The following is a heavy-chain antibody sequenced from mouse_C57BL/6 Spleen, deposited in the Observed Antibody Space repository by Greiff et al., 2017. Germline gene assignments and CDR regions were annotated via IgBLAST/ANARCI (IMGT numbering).Heavy chain of an antibody. V-gene: IGHV1-54*01. CDR3: ASEADGNYEGFAY. D-gene: IGHD2-1*01. CDR1: GYAFTNYL. Sequence: QVQLQQSGAELVRPGTSVKVSCKASGYAFTNYLIEWVKQRPGQGLEWIGVINPGSGGTNYNEKFKGKATLTADKSSSTAYMQLSSLTSEDSAVYFCASEADGNYEGFAYWGQGTLVTVSA. CDR2: INPGSGGT. J-gene: IGHJ3*01.